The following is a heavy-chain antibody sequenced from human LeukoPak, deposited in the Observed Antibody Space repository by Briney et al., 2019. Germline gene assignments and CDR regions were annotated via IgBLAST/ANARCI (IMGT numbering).Heavy chain of an antibody. CDR2: IIPIFGTA. D-gene: IGHD3-10*01. V-gene: IGHV1-69*05. CDR1: GGTFSSYA. CDR3: PRALTMVRGVTLGAFDI. Sequence: GSSVKVSCKASGGTFSSYAISWVRQAPGQGLEWMGRIIPIFGTANYAQKLQGRVTITTDESTSTAYMELSSLRSEDTAVYYCPRALTMVRGVTLGAFDIWGQGTMVTVSS. J-gene: IGHJ3*02.